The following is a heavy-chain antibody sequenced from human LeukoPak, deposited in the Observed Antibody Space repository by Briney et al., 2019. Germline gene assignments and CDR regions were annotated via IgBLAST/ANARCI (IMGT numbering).Heavy chain of an antibody. CDR1: GGSISSSSYY. J-gene: IGHJ3*02. V-gene: IGHV4-39*01. CDR2: IYYSGST. Sequence: LEPVSLTCTVSGGSISSSSYYWAWIRQPPGKGLEWIGSIYYSGSTYSNPSVPIRVTISVDTSKNQFSLNLSSVTAADTAVYYCARNVPSPSHHFDIWGQGTIDPVSS. CDR3: ARNVPSPSHHFDI. D-gene: IGHD1-1*01.